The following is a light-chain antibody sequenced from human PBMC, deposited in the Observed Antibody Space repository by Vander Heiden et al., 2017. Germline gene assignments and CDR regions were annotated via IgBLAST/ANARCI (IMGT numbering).Light chain of an antibody. Sequence: EIVLTQSPGPLSLSPGERATLSCRASQSVSSSYLAWYQHKPGQAPRLLIYGASSRATGVPDRFSGSGSGTDFTLTISRLEPEDFAVYYCQHYGNSPGYTFGQGTKLEIK. CDR1: QSVSSSY. J-gene: IGKJ2*01. V-gene: IGKV3-20*01. CDR3: QHYGNSPGYT. CDR2: GAS.